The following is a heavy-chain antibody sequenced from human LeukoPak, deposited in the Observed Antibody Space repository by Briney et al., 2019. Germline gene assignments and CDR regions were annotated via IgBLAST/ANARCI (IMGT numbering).Heavy chain of an antibody. Sequence: SETPSLTCTVSGGSISSSSYYWGWIRQPPGKGLEWIGSIYYSGSTYYNPSLKSRVTISVDTSKNQFSLKLSSVTAAGTAVYYCAREQFLGYCTGGVCYKGGAFDIWGQGTMVTVSS. CDR3: AREQFLGYCTGGVCYKGGAFDI. CDR1: GGSISSSSYY. CDR2: IYYSGST. V-gene: IGHV4-39*01. D-gene: IGHD2-8*02. J-gene: IGHJ3*02.